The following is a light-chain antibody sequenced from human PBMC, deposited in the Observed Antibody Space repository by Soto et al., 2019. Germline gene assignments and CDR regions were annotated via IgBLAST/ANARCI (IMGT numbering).Light chain of an antibody. V-gene: IGKV1-39*01. J-gene: IGKJ1*01. CDR2: AAS. Sequence: DIQMTQSPSSLSASVGDRVTITCRASQTISSYLNWYQQKPGKAPNLLIYAASSLQSGVPSRFSGSGSGTDFTLTISSLQPEDFATYCCQQSYNTPQTFGQGTKVDIK. CDR1: QTISSY. CDR3: QQSYNTPQT.